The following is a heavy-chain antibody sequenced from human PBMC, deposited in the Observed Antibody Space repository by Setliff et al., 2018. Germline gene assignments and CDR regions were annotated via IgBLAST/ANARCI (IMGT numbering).Heavy chain of an antibody. CDR2: IIPIFGTA. Sequence: SVKVSCKASGGTFSSYAISWVRQAPGQGLEWMGGIIPIFGTANYAQKFQGRVTITADESTSTAYMELSSLRSEDTAVYYCARDRGIGHAFDIWGQGTMVTVSS. V-gene: IGHV1-69*13. J-gene: IGHJ3*02. CDR3: ARDRGIGHAFDI. D-gene: IGHD3-16*01. CDR1: GGTFSSYA.